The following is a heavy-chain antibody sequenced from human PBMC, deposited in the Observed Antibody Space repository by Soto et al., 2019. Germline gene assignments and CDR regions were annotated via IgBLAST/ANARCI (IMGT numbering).Heavy chain of an antibody. D-gene: IGHD3-9*01. CDR3: ARAYNHVDWFTEAFDS. Sequence: PGESLKTSCQGSAHSFTSYCIASVLKIPGKRLECTGLIYAGDPETRYRPSFQGQVTISADKSIRTAYLEWSSLKASDTGMYYRARAYNHVDWFTEAFDSWGQGTMVTVSS. V-gene: IGHV5-51*01. J-gene: IGHJ3*02. CDR2: IYAGDPET. CDR1: AHSFTSYC.